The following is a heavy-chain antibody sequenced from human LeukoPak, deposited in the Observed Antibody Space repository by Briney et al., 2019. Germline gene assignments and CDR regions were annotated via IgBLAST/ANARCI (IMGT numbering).Heavy chain of an antibody. CDR2: VNNDGTST. J-gene: IGHJ3*02. V-gene: IGHV3-74*01. CDR3: AKDLGPRIAAAGNDAFDI. D-gene: IGHD6-13*01. Sequence: GGSLRLSCAASGFTFSGHWMHWLRQAPGKGLVWVSRVNNDGTSTTYADSVKGRFTISRDNAKNSLYLQMNSLRAEDTALYYCAKDLGPRIAAAGNDAFDIWGQGTMVTVSS. CDR1: GFTFSGHW.